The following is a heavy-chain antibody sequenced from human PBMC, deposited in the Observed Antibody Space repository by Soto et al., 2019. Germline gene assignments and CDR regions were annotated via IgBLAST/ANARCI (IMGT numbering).Heavy chain of an antibody. CDR3: AKDKGRSTKYYYYGMDV. Sequence: GGSLRLSCAASGFTFSSYAMSWVRQAPGKGLEWVSAISGSGGSTYYADSVKGRFTISRDNSKNTLYLQMNSLRAEDTAVYYCAKDKGRSTKYYYYGMDVWGQGATVTVSS. CDR2: ISGSGGST. CDR1: GFTFSSYA. V-gene: IGHV3-23*01. J-gene: IGHJ6*02.